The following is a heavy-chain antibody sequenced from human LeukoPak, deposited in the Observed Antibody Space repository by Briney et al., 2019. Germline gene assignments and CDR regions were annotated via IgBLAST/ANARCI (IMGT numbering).Heavy chain of an antibody. CDR1: GFTFSSYE. CDR3: ARFRSYDLLTGYKIWGVFDY. CDR2: ISSSSSNI. V-gene: IGHV3-48*03. D-gene: IGHD3-9*01. Sequence: PGGSLRLSCAASGFTFSSYEMNWVRQAPGKGLEWVSYISSSSSNIYYADSVKGRFTISRDNAKNSLYLQMNSLRAEDTAVYYCARFRSYDLLTGYKIWGVFDYWGQGPLVTVS. J-gene: IGHJ4*02.